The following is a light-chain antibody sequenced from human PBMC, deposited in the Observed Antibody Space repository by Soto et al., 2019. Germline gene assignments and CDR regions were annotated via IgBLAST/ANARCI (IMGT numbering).Light chain of an antibody. Sequence: IVLTQSPGTLSLSPGERATLSCRASQRVSSTYLAWYQQKPGQAPMLLIYGASSRATGIPDRFSGSGSGTDFTLTISRLEPEDFAVYYCQHYGSSRWTFGQVTRVDI. CDR2: GAS. CDR1: QRVSSTY. J-gene: IGKJ1*01. V-gene: IGKV3-20*01. CDR3: QHYGSSRWT.